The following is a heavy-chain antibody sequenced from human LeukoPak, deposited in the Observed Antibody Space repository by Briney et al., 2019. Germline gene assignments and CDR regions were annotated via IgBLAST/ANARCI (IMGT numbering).Heavy chain of an antibody. CDR1: GYTFTSYY. V-gene: IGHV1-46*01. J-gene: IGHJ4*02. D-gene: IGHD3-22*01. CDR2: INPSGGST. CDR3: ARDEPQDRNYYDSSGYSDY. Sequence: ASVKVSCMASGYTFTSYYMHWVRQAPGQGLEWMGIINPSGGSTSYAQKFQGRVTMTRDTSTSTVYMELSSLRSEDTAVYYCARDEPQDRNYYDSSGYSDYWGQGTLVTVSS.